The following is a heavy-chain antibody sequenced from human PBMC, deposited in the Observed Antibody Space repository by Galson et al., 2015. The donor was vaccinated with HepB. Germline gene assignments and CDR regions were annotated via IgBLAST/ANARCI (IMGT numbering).Heavy chain of an antibody. D-gene: IGHD5-18*01. CDR1: GFNFAGYD. J-gene: IGHJ4*02. Sequence: SLRLSCAASGFNFAGYDTTWVRQAPGKGLQWVSAISASDDSTYYADSLKGRFTMTGDSSRSTVYLQMNSLRAEDTAVYYCARSGFSYGFAVYWGQGTLVTVSS. V-gene: IGHV3-23*01. CDR2: ISASDDST. CDR3: ARSGFSYGFAVY.